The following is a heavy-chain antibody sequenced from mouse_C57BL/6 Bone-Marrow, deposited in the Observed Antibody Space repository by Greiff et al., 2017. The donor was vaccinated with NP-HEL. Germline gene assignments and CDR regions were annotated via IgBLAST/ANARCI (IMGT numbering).Heavy chain of an antibody. CDR2: IRSKSNNYAS. D-gene: IGHD4-1*01. CDR3: VRSGYYYAMDY. Sequence: EVHLVESGGGLVQPKGSLKLSCAASGFSFNTYAMNWVRQAPGKGLEWVARIRSKSNNYASYYADSVKDRFTITRDDSESMLYLQMNNLKTGETAMYYCVRSGYYYAMDYWGQGTSVTVSS. CDR1: GFSFNTYA. J-gene: IGHJ4*01. V-gene: IGHV10-1*01.